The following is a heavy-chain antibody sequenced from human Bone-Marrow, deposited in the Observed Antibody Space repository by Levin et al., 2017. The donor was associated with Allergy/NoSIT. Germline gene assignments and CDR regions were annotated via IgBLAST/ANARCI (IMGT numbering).Heavy chain of an antibody. CDR1: GFTFSSYA. D-gene: IGHD3-10*01. CDR3: AKAMVRGVSPFDY. V-gene: IGHV3-23*01. Sequence: TGGSLRLSCAASGFTFSSYAMSWVRQAPGKGLEWVSAISGSGGSTYYADSVKGRFTISRDNSKNTLYLQMNSLRAEDTAVYYCAKAMVRGVSPFDYWGQGTLVTVSS. CDR2: ISGSGGST. J-gene: IGHJ4*02.